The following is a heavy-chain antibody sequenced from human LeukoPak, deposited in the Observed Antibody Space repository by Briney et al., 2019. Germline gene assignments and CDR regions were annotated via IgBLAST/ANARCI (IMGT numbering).Heavy chain of an antibody. J-gene: IGHJ4*02. CDR1: GGSISSYY. D-gene: IGHD6-6*01. CDR3: ASSIEYSSSSVFDY. V-gene: IGHV4-59*01. CDR2: IYYSGST. Sequence: PSETLSLTCTVSGGSISSYYWSWIRQPPGKGLEWIGYIYYSGSTNYNPSLKSRVTISVDTSKNQFSLKLSSVTAADTAVYYCASSIEYSSSSVFDYWGQGTLVTVSS.